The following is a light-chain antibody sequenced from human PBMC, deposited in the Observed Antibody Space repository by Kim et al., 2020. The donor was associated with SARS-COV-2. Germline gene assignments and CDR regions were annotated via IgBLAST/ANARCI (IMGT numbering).Light chain of an antibody. J-gene: IGKJ2*01. CDR1: QSISSW. CDR2: KAS. CDR3: QQYNLYLYT. Sequence: SASVGDTVTITCRDSQSISSWLAWYQQRPGKAPKLLISKASSLESGVPSRFSGSGSGTEFTLTISSLQPDDFATYYCQQYNLYLYTFGQGTKLEI. V-gene: IGKV1-5*03.